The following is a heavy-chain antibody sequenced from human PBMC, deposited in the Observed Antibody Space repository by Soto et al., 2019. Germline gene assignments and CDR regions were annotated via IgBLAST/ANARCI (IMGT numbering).Heavy chain of an antibody. Sequence: EVHLLESGGDVVQPGRSLRLSCAASGFTFSNYAMNWIRQAPGKGLEWLSSISANGRNAYYADSVKGRFTISRDRSKNTLYLQLDSLRVDDTAIYFCAKDLSSLGWLALGAPFDSCSQRTLVTVSS. CDR1: GFTFSNYA. V-gene: IGHV3-23*01. J-gene: IGHJ4*02. CDR2: ISANGRNA. CDR3: AKDLSSLGWLALGAPFDS. D-gene: IGHD3-22*01.